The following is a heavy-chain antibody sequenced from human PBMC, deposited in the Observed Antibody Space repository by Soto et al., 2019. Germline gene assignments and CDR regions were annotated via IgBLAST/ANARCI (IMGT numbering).Heavy chain of an antibody. CDR2: MNPNSGNT. Sequence: GASVKVSCKASGYTFTSYDINWVRHATGQGLEWMGWMNPNSGNTGYAQKFQGRVTMTRNTSISTAYMELSSLRSEDTAVYYCARGGYDILTGYYNRYYYNGMEVWGQGTTVTVSS. V-gene: IGHV1-8*01. CDR1: GYTFTSYD. J-gene: IGHJ6*02. CDR3: ARGGYDILTGYYNRYYYNGMEV. D-gene: IGHD3-9*01.